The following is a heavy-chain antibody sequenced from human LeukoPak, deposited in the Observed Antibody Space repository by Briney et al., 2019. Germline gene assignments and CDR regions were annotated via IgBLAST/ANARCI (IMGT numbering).Heavy chain of an antibody. V-gene: IGHV4-39*07. Sequence: SETLSLTCTVSGGSIRSSYYYWGWIRQPPGKGLEWIGSIYDSGSTYYNPSLKSRVTISVDTSKNQFSLKLSSVTAADTAVYYCARSTARYCGGDCHNWFDPWGQGTLVTVSS. D-gene: IGHD2-21*02. CDR1: GGSIRSSYYY. CDR3: ARSTARYCGGDCHNWFDP. J-gene: IGHJ5*02. CDR2: IYDSGST.